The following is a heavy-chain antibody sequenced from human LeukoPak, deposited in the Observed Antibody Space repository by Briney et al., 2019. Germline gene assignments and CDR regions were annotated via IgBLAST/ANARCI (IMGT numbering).Heavy chain of an antibody. CDR1: GYTFTSYD. J-gene: IGHJ6*03. CDR2: MNPNSGNT. V-gene: IGHV1-8*03. CDR3: ARGVFGIAVYYMDV. D-gene: IGHD6-19*01. Sequence: ASVKVSCKASGYTFTSYDINWVRQATGQGLEWMGWMNPNSGNTGYAQKFQGRVTITRNTSISTAYMELSSLRSEDTAVYYCARGVFGIAVYYMDVWGKGTTVTVSS.